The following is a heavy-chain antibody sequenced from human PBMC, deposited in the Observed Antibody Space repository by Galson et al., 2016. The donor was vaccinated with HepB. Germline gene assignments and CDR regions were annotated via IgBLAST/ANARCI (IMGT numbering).Heavy chain of an antibody. Sequence: QVHLQESGPGLVKPSETLSLTCTVSGGSISSFYWNWIRQSPGKGLEWIGYMYYIGTPNYNPSLKNRVTISVDTSKKEVSLKVRSGTSADTAVYYCAGGRAAVGPHWGQGKLVTVSS. CDR3: AGGRAAVGPH. V-gene: IGHV4-59*01. CDR2: MYYIGTP. J-gene: IGHJ4*02. D-gene: IGHD6-13*01. CDR1: GGSISSFY.